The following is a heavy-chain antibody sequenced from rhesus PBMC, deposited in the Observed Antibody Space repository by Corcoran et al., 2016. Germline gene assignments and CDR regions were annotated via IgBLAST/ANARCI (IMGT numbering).Heavy chain of an antibody. CDR2: ISYTGGST. CDR1: GFTFSSYG. V-gene: IGHV3S5*01. D-gene: IGHD1-44*02. J-gene: IGHJ3*01. Sequence: EVQLVETGGGLVQPGGSLRLSCAASGFTFSSYGMSWVRQAPGKGREWVSGISYTGGSTYYADSVKGRFTISRDNSTNTLSLQMSSLRAEDTGVYYCAKGVGDTGAFDFWGQGLRVTVSS. CDR3: AKGVGDTGAFDF.